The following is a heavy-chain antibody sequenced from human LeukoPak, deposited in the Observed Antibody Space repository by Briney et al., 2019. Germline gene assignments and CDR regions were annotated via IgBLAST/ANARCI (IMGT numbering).Heavy chain of an antibody. CDR1: GFTFSSYA. D-gene: IGHD6-19*01. CDR2: ISYDGSNK. Sequence: GGSLRLSCAASGFTFSSYAMSWVRQAPGKGLEWVAVISYDGSNKYYADSVKGRFTISRDNSKNALYLQMDSLRAEDTAVYYCARAPVAANFDYWGQGTLVTVSS. J-gene: IGHJ4*02. V-gene: IGHV3-30*04. CDR3: ARAPVAANFDY.